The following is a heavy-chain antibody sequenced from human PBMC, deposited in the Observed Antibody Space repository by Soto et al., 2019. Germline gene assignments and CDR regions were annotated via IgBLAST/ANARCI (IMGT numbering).Heavy chain of an antibody. V-gene: IGHV4-59*01. CDR1: GGSISSYY. D-gene: IGHD3-10*01. J-gene: IGHJ4*02. CDR3: ARADYYGSGSYSTYYFDY. CDR2: IYYSGST. Sequence: SETLSLTCTVSGGSISSYYWSWIRQPPGKGLEWIGYIYYSGSTNYNPSLKSRVTISVDTSKNQFSLKLSSVTAADTAVYYCARADYYGSGSYSTYYFDYWGQGTLVTVSS.